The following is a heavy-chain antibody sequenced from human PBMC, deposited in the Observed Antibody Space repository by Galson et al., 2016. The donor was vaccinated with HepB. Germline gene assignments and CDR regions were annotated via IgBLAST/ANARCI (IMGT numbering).Heavy chain of an antibody. J-gene: IGHJ4*02. CDR2: ISSSGDAV. D-gene: IGHD3-16*01. CDR1: GFTFSSFS. CDR3: ARDLGVHAGNY. Sequence: LRLSCAPFGFTFSSFSMHWVRQAPGKGLEWLSYISSSGDAVYYADSVRGRFTISRDNAKNSLFLQMNSLRVEDTAVYYCARDLGVHAGNYWGQGTLVSVTS. V-gene: IGHV3-48*01.